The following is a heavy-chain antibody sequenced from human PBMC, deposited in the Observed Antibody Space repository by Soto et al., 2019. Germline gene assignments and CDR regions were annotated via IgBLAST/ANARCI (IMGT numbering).Heavy chain of an antibody. CDR2: IDSDDGTT. V-gene: IGHV3-11*01. CDR3: VRPYYTSSWFPFDR. D-gene: IGHD3-3*01. CDR1: GFDFGDYY. Sequence: LRLSCTASGFDFGDYYMSWIRQAPGKGLEWVSYIDSDDGTTYYTDSVKGRFTISRDNAKNSLYLQMNSLRVEDTALYYCVRPYYTSSWFPFDRWGQGTLVTVSS. J-gene: IGHJ4*02.